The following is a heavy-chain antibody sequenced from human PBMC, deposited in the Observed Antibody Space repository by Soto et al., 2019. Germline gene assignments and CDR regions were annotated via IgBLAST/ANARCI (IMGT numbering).Heavy chain of an antibody. CDR1: VGSISSSSYY. J-gene: IGHJ4*02. CDR2: IYYSGKT. CDR3: ACLIHCLPTACYFDY. Sequence: QLQLQESGPGLVKPSETLSLTCTVSVGSISSSSYYWGWIRQPPGKGLEWTGTIYYSGKTYYNPSHKSPLTRSVATSKNRSSLQVSSVTAANTSVYYCACLIHCLPTACYFDYWGQGTLVTVSS. D-gene: IGHD4-17*01. V-gene: IGHV4-39*02.